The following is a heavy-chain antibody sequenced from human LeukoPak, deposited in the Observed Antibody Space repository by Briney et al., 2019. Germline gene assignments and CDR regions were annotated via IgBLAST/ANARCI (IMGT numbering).Heavy chain of an antibody. Sequence: PSETLSLTCAVYGGSFSGYYWSWIRQPPGKGLEWIGEINHSGSTNYNPSLKSRVTISVDTSKNQFSLKLSSVTAADTAVYYCARVNGYNEYYFDYWGQGTLVTVSS. D-gene: IGHD5-24*01. J-gene: IGHJ4*02. CDR1: GGSFSGYY. V-gene: IGHV4-34*01. CDR2: INHSGST. CDR3: ARVNGYNEYYFDY.